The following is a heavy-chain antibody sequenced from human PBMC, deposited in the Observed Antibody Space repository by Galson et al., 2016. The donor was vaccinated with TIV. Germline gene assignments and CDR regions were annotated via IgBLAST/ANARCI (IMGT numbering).Heavy chain of an antibody. CDR1: GYSFTTYW. CDR2: IYPGDSDT. CDR3: ATSRGHYYGLDV. J-gene: IGHJ6*02. V-gene: IGHV5-51*01. Sequence: QSGAEVKKPGESLKISCKASGYSFTTYWIGWVRQMPGKGLEWMGFIYPGDSDTRYNPSFQGQVTITADKSITTAYLQWSSLKASDTAMYYCATSRGHYYGLDVWGQGTPVTVSS. D-gene: IGHD3-16*01.